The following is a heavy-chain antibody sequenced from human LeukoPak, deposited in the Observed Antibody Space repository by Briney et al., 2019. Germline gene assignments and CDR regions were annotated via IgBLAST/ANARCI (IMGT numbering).Heavy chain of an antibody. CDR2: MNPNSGNT. CDR1: GYTFTSYD. CDR3: ARTLGDSSGYYDYYYYMDV. J-gene: IGHJ6*03. V-gene: IGHV1-8*01. Sequence: GASVKVSCKASGYTFTSYDINWVRQATGQGLEWMGWMNPNSGNTGYAQKFQGRVTMTRNTSISTAYMELSSLRSEDTAVYHCARTLGDSSGYYDYYYYMDVWGKGTTVTVSS. D-gene: IGHD3-22*01.